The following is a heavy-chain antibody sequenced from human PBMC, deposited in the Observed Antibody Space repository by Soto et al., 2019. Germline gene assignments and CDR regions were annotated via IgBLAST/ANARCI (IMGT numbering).Heavy chain of an antibody. J-gene: IGHJ4*02. CDR1: GYTFTSYG. Sequence: ASVKVSCKASGYTFTSYGISWVRQAPGQGLEWMGWISAYNGNTNYAQKLQGRVTMTTDTSTSTAYMELRSLRSDDTAVYYCAKSRGYCSGGSCYSGDYWGQGTLVTVSS. CDR2: ISAYNGNT. V-gene: IGHV1-18*01. D-gene: IGHD2-15*01. CDR3: AKSRGYCSGGSCYSGDY.